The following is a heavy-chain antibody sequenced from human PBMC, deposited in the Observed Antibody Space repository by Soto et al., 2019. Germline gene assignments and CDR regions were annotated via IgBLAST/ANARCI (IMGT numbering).Heavy chain of an antibody. CDR3: THIGIVVVPAAAYYFDY. V-gene: IGHV2-5*02. CDR2: IYWDDDK. J-gene: IGHJ4*02. D-gene: IGHD2-2*01. Sequence: QITLKESGPALVKPTQTLTLTCTFSGFSLSTSGVGVGWIRQPPGKALEWLALIYWDDDKRYSPSLKSRLTITKDTSKNQLVLTMTNMDPVDTATYYCTHIGIVVVPAAAYYFDYWGQGTLVTVSS. CDR1: GFSLSTSGVG.